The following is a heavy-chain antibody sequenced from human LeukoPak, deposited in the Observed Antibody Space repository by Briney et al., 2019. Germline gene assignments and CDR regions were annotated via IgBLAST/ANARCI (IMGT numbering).Heavy chain of an antibody. CDR1: GGSISSYY. V-gene: IGHV4-59*01. J-gene: IGHJ4*02. D-gene: IGHD3-22*01. Sequence: PSQTLSLTCTASGGSISSYYWSWIRQPPGKGLEWIGYIYYSGSTNYNPSLKSRVTISVDTSKNQFSLKLSSVTAADTAVYYCARAKGWLLKRYFDYWGQGTLVTVSS. CDR2: IYYSGST. CDR3: ARAKGWLLKRYFDY.